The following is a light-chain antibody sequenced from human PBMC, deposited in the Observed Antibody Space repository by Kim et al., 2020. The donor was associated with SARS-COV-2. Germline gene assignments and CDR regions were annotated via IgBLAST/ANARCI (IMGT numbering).Light chain of an antibody. CDR1: QSISSW. CDR2: KAS. V-gene: IGKV1-5*03. CDR3: QQYNSYPYT. J-gene: IGKJ2*01. Sequence: LSPSLGDRVTITCRASQSISSWLAWYQQKPGKAPKVLILKASTLESGVPSRFSGSGSGAEFTLTISSLQPDDFATYYCQQYNSYPYTFGQGTKLE.